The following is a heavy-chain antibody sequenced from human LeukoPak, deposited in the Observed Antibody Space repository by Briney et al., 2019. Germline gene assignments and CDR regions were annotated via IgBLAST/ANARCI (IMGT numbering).Heavy chain of an antibody. CDR3: ARQGDYDFWSGYYTAGWLDP. J-gene: IGHJ5*02. D-gene: IGHD3-3*01. Sequence: GESLKISCKGSGYSFTSYWIGWVRQMPGKGLEWMGIIYPGDSDTRYSPSFQGQVTISADKSISTAYLQWSSLKASDTAMYYCARQGDYDFWSGYYTAGWLDPWGQGTLVTVSS. CDR1: GYSFTSYW. CDR2: IYPGDSDT. V-gene: IGHV5-51*01.